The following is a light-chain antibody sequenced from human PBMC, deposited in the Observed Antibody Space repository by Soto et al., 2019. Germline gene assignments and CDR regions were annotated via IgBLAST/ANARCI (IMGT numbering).Light chain of an antibody. CDR3: RKYNSAPFT. CDR2: AAS. J-gene: IGKJ3*01. CDR1: QGISDF. V-gene: IGKV1-27*01. Sequence: DTQMTQSPSSLSASVGDRVTITCRASQGISDFLAWYQQKPGQVPKLLIYAASTLQSGVPSRFSASGSGTDFTLTISSLQPEDVATYYCRKYNSAPFTFGPGTKVDIK.